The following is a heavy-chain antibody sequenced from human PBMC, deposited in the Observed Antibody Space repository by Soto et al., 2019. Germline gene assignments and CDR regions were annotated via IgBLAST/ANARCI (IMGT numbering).Heavy chain of an antibody. CDR3: ARSSGYDFFYYGMDV. J-gene: IGHJ6*02. Sequence: QVQLQESGPGLVKPSETLSLTCSVSGASLSSNYWSWIRQAAGKGPEWIGRIYAKGTTNYNPSLKSRVTISGDTSKNQFSLRLTSVTVADTAVYYCARSSGYDFFYYGMDVWGPGTAVTV. V-gene: IGHV4-4*07. D-gene: IGHD5-18*01. CDR1: GASLSSNY. CDR2: IYAKGTT.